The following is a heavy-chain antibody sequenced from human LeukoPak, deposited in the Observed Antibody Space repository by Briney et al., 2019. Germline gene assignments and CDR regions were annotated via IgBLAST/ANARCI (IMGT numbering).Heavy chain of an antibody. J-gene: IGHJ4*02. V-gene: IGHV4-4*07. CDR2: IYTSGST. CDR1: GGSISSYY. Sequence: PSETLSLTCTVSGGSISSYYWSWIRQPAGKGLEWIGRIYTSGSTNYNPSLKSRVTMSVDTSKNQFSLKLSSVTAADTAVYYCALSGYYDSSGSFDYWGQGTLVTVSS. CDR3: ALSGYYDSSGSFDY. D-gene: IGHD3-22*01.